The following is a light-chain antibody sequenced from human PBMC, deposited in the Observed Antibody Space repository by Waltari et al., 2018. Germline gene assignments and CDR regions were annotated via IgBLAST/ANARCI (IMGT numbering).Light chain of an antibody. CDR2: YAS. V-gene: IGKV1-16*01. Sequence: DIQMTQSPSSLSASVGDTVTIRCRESQDIRNYLAWYQQKPGKAPKALMYYASTLESGVPSRFSGSGSGTDFTLTISSLQPEDFATYYCQQHNSYPTFGQGTKVEIK. J-gene: IGKJ1*01. CDR3: QQHNSYPT. CDR1: QDIRNY.